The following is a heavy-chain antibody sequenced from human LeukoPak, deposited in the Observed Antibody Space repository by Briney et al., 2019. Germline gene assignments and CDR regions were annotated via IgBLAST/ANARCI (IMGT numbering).Heavy chain of an antibody. CDR2: IIPIFGTA. Sequence: SVKVSCKASGGTFSSYAISWVRQAPGQGLEWMGGIIPIFGTANYAQKFQGRVTITADESTSTAYMELSSLRSEDTAVYYCARNWDYYYYGMGVWGQGTTVTVSS. J-gene: IGHJ6*02. V-gene: IGHV1-69*13. D-gene: IGHD3-16*01. CDR3: ARNWDYYYYGMGV. CDR1: GGTFSSYA.